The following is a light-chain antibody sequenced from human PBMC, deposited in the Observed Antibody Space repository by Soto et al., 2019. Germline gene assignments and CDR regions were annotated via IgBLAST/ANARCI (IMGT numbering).Light chain of an antibody. CDR1: QSVSSSY. Sequence: EIVLTQSPGTLSFSPGERATLSCRASQSVSSSYLAWYQQKPGQAPRLLIYGASSRATGIPDRFSGSGSGTDFTLTISRLEPEDFAVYYCQHYGSLVLTFGGGTKVESK. J-gene: IGKJ4*01. CDR2: GAS. V-gene: IGKV3-20*01. CDR3: QHYGSLVLT.